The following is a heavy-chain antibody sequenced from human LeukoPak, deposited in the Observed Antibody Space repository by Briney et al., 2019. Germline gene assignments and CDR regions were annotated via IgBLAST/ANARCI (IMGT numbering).Heavy chain of an antibody. Sequence: ASVKVSCKASGYIFTGYYMHWVRQAPGQGLEWMGWINPNSGDTNYAQKFQGRVTMTRDTSISTAYMELNSLRAEDTAVYYCAKDLGYSSSWDAFDIWGQGTMVTVSS. CDR2: INPNSGDT. CDR1: GYIFTGYY. J-gene: IGHJ3*02. D-gene: IGHD6-13*01. V-gene: IGHV1-2*02. CDR3: AKDLGYSSSWDAFDI.